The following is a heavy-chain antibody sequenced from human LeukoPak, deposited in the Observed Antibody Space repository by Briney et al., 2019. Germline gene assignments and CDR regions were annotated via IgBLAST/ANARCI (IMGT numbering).Heavy chain of an antibody. V-gene: IGHV3-23*01. CDR3: AKDHYYDSSGYYDY. J-gene: IGHJ4*02. Sequence: GGSLRLSCAVSGFSFSTYAVSWVRQAPGKGLEWVSAISGDGGVTSYTDSVKGRFTISKDTSKNTLYLQMNSLRAEDTAVYYCAKDHYYDSSGYYDYWGQGTLVTVSS. D-gene: IGHD3-22*01. CDR1: GFSFSTYA. CDR2: ISGDGGVT.